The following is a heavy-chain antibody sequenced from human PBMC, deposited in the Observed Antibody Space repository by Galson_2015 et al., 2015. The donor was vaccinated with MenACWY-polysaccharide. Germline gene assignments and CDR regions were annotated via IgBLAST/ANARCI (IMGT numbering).Heavy chain of an antibody. CDR2: TYYRSKWYN. V-gene: IGHV6-1*01. Sequence: CAISGDSVSNYSAAWNWIRQSPSRGLEWLGRTYYRSKWYNDYAVSVKSRITINPDTSKKQFSLQLNSVTPEDTAVYYCARENSYYYGMDVWGQGTTVTVSS. J-gene: IGHJ6*02. CDR1: GDSVSNYSAA. CDR3: ARENSYYYGMDV.